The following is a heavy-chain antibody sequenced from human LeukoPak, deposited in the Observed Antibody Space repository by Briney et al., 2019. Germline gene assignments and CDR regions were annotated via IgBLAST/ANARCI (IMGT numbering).Heavy chain of an antibody. Sequence: GGSLRLSCAASGFILSDHHMDWVRQAPGKGLEWVGRSRNKASSYTTENAASVKGRFTISRDDSKDSLYLQMNSLKAEDTAVYYCASAITGTTVNHYWGQGTLVTVSS. V-gene: IGHV3-72*01. CDR2: SRNKASSYTT. J-gene: IGHJ4*02. CDR3: ASAITGTTVNHY. D-gene: IGHD1-7*01. CDR1: GFILSDHH.